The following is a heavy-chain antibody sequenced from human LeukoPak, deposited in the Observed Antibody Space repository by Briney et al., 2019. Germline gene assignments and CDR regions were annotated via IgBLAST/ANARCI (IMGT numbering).Heavy chain of an antibody. D-gene: IGHD4-17*01. CDR3: ARMDGVVVDY. CDR2: INHSGST. J-gene: IGHJ4*02. Sequence: GSLRLSCEASGFSFSIYGMSWIRQPPGKGLEWIGEINHSGSTNYNPSLKSRVTISVDTSKNQFSLKLSSVTAADTAVYYCARMDGVVVDYWGQGTLVTVSS. V-gene: IGHV4-34*01. CDR1: GFSFSIYG.